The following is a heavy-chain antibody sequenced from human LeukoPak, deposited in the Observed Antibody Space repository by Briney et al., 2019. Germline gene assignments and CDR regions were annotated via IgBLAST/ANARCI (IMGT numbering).Heavy chain of an antibody. Sequence: SETLSLICAVYGGSFSGYYWSWIRQSPGKGLEWIGEINHSGSTNYNPSLKSRVTISVDTSKNQFSLQLSSVTAADTAVYYCARATARCAVDVWGQGTTVTVSS. CDR2: INHSGST. CDR3: ARATARCAVDV. J-gene: IGHJ6*02. CDR1: GGSFSGYY. V-gene: IGHV4-34*01. D-gene: IGHD5-18*01.